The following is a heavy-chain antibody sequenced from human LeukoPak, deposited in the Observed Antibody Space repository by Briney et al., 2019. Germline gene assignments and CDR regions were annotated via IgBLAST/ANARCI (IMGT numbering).Heavy chain of an antibody. CDR3: ASGASGGSWFPFDY. CDR1: GGTFSSYA. CDR2: IIPIFGTA. V-gene: IGHV1-69*05. D-gene: IGHD6-13*01. J-gene: IGHJ4*02. Sequence: SVKVSCKASGGTFSSYAISWVRQAPGQGLEWMGRIIPIFGTANYAQKFQGRVTITTDESTSTAYMELSGLRSEDTAVYYCASGASGGSWFPFDYWGQGTLVTVSS.